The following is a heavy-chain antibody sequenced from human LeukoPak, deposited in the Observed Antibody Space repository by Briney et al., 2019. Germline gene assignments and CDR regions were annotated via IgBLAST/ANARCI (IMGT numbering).Heavy chain of an antibody. J-gene: IGHJ6*02. D-gene: IGHD3-3*01. CDR2: ISAYNGNT. CDR3: ARVPPALRFLEWSPPDYYGMDV. Sequence: ASVKVSCKASGYTFTSYGISWVRQAPGQGLEWMGWISAYNGNTNYAQKLQGRVTMTTDTSTSTAYMELRSLRSDDTAVYYCARVPPALRFLEWSPPDYYGMDVWGQGTTVTVSS. CDR1: GYTFTSYG. V-gene: IGHV1-18*01.